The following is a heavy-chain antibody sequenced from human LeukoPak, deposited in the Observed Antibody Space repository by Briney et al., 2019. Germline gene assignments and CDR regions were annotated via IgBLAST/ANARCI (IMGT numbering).Heavy chain of an antibody. Sequence: SETLSLTCAVYGGSFSGYYWSWIRQPPGKGLEWIGEINHSGSTNYNPSPKSRVTISVDTSKNQFSLKLSSVTAADTAVYYCARLNDYGDYYGMDVWGQGTTVTVSS. D-gene: IGHD4-17*01. V-gene: IGHV4-34*01. CDR2: INHSGST. J-gene: IGHJ6*02. CDR3: ARLNDYGDYYGMDV. CDR1: GGSFSGYY.